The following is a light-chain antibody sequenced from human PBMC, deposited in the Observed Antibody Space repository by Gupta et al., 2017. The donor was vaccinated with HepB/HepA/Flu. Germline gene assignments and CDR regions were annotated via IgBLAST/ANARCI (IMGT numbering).Light chain of an antibody. J-gene: IGLJ1*01. CDR1: SSNLGSNY. Sequence: QSVLTQPPSAPGTPGQRVTISSSGSSSNLGSNYVYWYQQFPGTAPKLLIYRNNQRPSGVPDRFSGSKSGTAASLAMSGLRSDDEADYYCATWDDSLSGYVFGNGTNVTVL. CDR2: RNN. V-gene: IGLV1-47*01. CDR3: ATWDDSLSGYV.